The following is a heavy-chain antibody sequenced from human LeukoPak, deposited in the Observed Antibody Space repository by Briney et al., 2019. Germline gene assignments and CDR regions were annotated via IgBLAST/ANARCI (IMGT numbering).Heavy chain of an antibody. J-gene: IGHJ4*02. D-gene: IGHD3-10*01. Sequence: GASVKVSCKASGYTFTNYGITWVRQAPGQGLEWMGWISTYNADRKYAQQLQGRVTLTTDTSTSTTYRELRSLRADDTGVYYCARDGFHYDSGVLVRFDYWGQGTLVTVSS. CDR2: ISTYNADR. CDR3: ARDGFHYDSGVLVRFDY. V-gene: IGHV1-18*01. CDR1: GYTFTNYG.